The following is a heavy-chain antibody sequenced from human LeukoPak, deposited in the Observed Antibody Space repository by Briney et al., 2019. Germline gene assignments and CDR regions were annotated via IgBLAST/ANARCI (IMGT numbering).Heavy chain of an antibody. Sequence: GASVKVSCKASGYTFTTYGISWVRQAPGQGLEWMGWISTYNGNTNYAQKLQGRLTMTTDTSTSTAYMELRSLRSDDTAVYYCVRAEQWLPRGVDYWGQGTLVTVSS. CDR3: VRAEQWLPRGVDY. V-gene: IGHV1-18*04. CDR1: GYTFTTYG. D-gene: IGHD6-19*01. CDR2: ISTYNGNT. J-gene: IGHJ4*02.